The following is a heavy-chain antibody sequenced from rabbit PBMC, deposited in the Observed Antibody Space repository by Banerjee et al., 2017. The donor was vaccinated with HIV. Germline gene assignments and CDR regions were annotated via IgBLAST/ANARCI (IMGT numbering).Heavy chain of an antibody. Sequence: QEQVVESGGGLVQPGGSLTLSCKVSGFDFSTNTMCWVRQAPGKGLEWIGCINTGSGSTYYASWAKGRFTISKTSSTTVTLQMTSLTAADTATYFCARDLAGVIGWNFSLWGQGTLVTVS. J-gene: IGHJ4*01. CDR1: GFDFSTNT. CDR3: ARDLAGVIGWNFSL. D-gene: IGHD4-1*01. CDR2: INTGSGST. V-gene: IGHV1S45*01.